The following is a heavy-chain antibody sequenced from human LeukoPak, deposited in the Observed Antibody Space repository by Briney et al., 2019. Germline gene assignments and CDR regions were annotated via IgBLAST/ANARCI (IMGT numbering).Heavy chain of an antibody. J-gene: IGHJ3*02. CDR2: INPSGGST. Sequence: ASVKVSCKASGYTFTSYYMHWVQQAPGQGLEWMGIINPSGGSTSYAQKFQGRVTMTRDTSTSTVYMEVSSLRSEDTAVYYCAREAPITMTGYAFDIWGQGTMVTVSS. CDR1: GYTFTSYY. CDR3: AREAPITMTGYAFDI. D-gene: IGHD3-22*01. V-gene: IGHV1-46*01.